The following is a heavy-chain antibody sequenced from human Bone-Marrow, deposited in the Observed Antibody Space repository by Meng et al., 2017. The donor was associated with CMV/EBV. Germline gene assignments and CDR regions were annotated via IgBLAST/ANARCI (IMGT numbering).Heavy chain of an antibody. Sequence: GGSLRLSCAAAGFGFSKFEMNWLRQAPGKGLEWISYISTSGSSIYYVDSVEGRFTISRDNAKSSLYLEMTGLRGEDTAIYYCAREGPQASDFWSNYYKPLDYWGQGTLVTVSS. CDR2: ISTSGSSI. J-gene: IGHJ4*02. D-gene: IGHD3-3*01. V-gene: IGHV3-48*03. CDR1: GFGFSKFE. CDR3: AREGPQASDFWSNYYKPLDY.